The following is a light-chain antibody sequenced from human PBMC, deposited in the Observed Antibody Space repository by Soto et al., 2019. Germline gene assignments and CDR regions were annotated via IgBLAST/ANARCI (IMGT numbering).Light chain of an antibody. V-gene: IGKV3-20*01. Sequence: EIVLTQSPGTLALSPGERATLSCRASQSMSSYYLALYQQKPGQAPRLLIYGGSNRDTGIPDRFSGSGYGTAFSLTIIRLEPEESAVYYCRQYTDSPLTFGQRTKVEIK. CDR1: QSMSSYY. J-gene: IGKJ1*01. CDR2: GGS. CDR3: RQYTDSPLT.